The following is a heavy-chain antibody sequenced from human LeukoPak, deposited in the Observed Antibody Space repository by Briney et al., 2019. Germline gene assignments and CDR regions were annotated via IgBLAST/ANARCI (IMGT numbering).Heavy chain of an antibody. J-gene: IGHJ4*02. Sequence: SETLSLTCTVSGGSISSYYWSWIRQPPGKGLEWIGYIYYSGSTNYNPSLKSRVTISVDTSKNQFSLKLSSVTAADTAVYYCARDSPRSGWYNYWGQGTLATVSS. CDR2: IYYSGST. CDR3: ARDSPRSGWYNY. CDR1: GGSISSYY. V-gene: IGHV4-59*01. D-gene: IGHD6-19*01.